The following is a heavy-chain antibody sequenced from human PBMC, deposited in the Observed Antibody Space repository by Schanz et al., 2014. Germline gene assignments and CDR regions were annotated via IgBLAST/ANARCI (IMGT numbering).Heavy chain of an antibody. CDR2: VRTKDNHYAT. D-gene: IGHD3-16*01. CDR3: ASYDNSGPYYLNH. Sequence: EVHLVDSGGTLVQPGGSLRLSCVGSGFTFSASAIHWVRQASGKGLEWVGRVRTKDNHYATSYGASVSGRFTISRDDSXNTAYLQMNSLXXXXXXXYYCASYDNSGPYYLNHWGRGTLVTVSS. V-gene: IGHV3-73*01. CDR1: GFTFSASA. J-gene: IGHJ5*02.